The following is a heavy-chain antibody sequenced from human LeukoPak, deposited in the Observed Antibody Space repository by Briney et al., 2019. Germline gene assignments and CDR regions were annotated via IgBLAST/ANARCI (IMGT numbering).Heavy chain of an antibody. CDR3: AREDYYNSGGYYLDY. Sequence: PSETLSLTCTVSGYYISRGYSWGWIRQPPGKGLEWIGNIYHSGSTNYSPSLKSRVNISVDTSTNQFSLMLSSVTAADTAVYFCAREDYYNSGGYYLDYWGQGTLVTVSS. D-gene: IGHD3-22*01. V-gene: IGHV4-38-2*02. CDR2: IYHSGST. J-gene: IGHJ4*02. CDR1: GYYISRGYS.